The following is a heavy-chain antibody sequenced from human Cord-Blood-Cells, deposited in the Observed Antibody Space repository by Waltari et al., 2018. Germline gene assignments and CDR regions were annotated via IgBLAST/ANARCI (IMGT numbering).Heavy chain of an antibody. V-gene: IGHV3-30-3*01. J-gene: IGHJ4*02. CDR3: AAGIIAAAVPSLADDY. Sequence: QVQLVESGGGVVQPGRSLRLSCAASGFTFSSYAMHWVRQDPGKGLEWVAVISYDGSNKYYADSVKGRFTTSRDNSKNTLYLQMNSLRAEDTAVYYCAAGIIAAAVPSLADDYWGQGTLVTVSS. CDR1: GFTFSSYA. CDR2: ISYDGSNK. D-gene: IGHD6-13*01.